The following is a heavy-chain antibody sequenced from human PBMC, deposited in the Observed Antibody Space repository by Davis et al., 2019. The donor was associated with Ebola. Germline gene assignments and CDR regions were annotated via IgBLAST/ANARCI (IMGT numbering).Heavy chain of an antibody. CDR3: ARARRVAARDMDV. V-gene: IGHV1-69*13. CDR1: GYTFTSYG. D-gene: IGHD6-6*01. CDR2: IIPIFGTA. J-gene: IGHJ6*02. Sequence: AASVKVSCKASGYTFTSYGISWVRQAPGQGLEWMGGIIPIFGTANYAQKFQGRVTITADESTSTAYMELSSLRSEDTAVYYCARARRVAARDMDVWGQGTTVTVSS.